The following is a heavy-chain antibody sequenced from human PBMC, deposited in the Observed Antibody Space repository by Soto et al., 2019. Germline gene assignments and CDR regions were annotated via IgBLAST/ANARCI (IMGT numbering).Heavy chain of an antibody. D-gene: IGHD2-2*01. J-gene: IGHJ6*02. CDR1: GYTLTELS. V-gene: IGHV1-24*01. CDR3: ATLPLYCISTSCYEGYYYYGMDV. Sequence: ASVKVSCKVSGYTLTELSMQWVRQAPGKGLERMGGFDPEDGETIYAQKFQGRVTMTEDTSTDTAYMELSSLRSEDTAVYYCATLPLYCISTSCYEGYYYYGMDVWGQGTTVTAP. CDR2: FDPEDGET.